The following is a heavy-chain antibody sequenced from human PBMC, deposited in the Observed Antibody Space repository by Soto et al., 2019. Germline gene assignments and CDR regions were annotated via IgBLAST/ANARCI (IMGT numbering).Heavy chain of an antibody. J-gene: IGHJ5*02. CDR2: IWYDGSYR. D-gene: IGHD3-10*01. CDR1: GFTFNTYG. V-gene: IGHV3-33*01. CDR3: ARISGSGHLGWFDP. Sequence: GSLRLSCISSGFTFNTYGMFWARQAPGTGLEWVAGIWYDGSYRYYVDSVKGRFTVSRDNSKNTVYLEMNNLRGDDTAVYYCARISGSGHLGWFDPWGQGSLVTVSS.